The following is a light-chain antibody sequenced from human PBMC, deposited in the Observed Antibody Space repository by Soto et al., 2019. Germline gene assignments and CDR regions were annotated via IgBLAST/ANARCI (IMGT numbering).Light chain of an antibody. Sequence: VLKKSPATLALAPGERSTLSCRASQFLSSYLAWYQQKPGQPPRLLIYDTSNRATGIPARFSGSRSGTDFTLTISSLEPEDFGVYFCHQRNKFGQGTRLEIK. CDR2: DTS. CDR1: QFLSSY. J-gene: IGKJ5*01. CDR3: HQRNK. V-gene: IGKV3-11*01.